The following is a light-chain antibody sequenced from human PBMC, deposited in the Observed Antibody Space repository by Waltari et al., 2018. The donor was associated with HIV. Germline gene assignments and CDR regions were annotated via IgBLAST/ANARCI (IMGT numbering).Light chain of an antibody. CDR3: QHYNSYPWT. V-gene: IGKV1-5*03. CDR1: QSVSNW. Sequence: DVKMTQSPSLLDASMADRVTFTCRASQSVSNWLAWYQQKPGRAPKLLIYKASSLESGVPSRFSGSGSGAEFTLTISSLQPDDIATYYCQHYNSYPWTFGQGTKVEIK. J-gene: IGKJ1*01. CDR2: KAS.